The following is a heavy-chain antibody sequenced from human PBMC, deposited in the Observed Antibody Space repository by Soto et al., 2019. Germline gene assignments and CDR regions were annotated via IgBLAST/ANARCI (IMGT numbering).Heavy chain of an antibody. V-gene: IGHV1-69*01. D-gene: IGHD4-17*01. CDR1: GGTFSSYP. Sequence: QVQLVQSGAEVKTPGSSVKVSCKASGGTFSSYPLSWVQQAPGQGLEWMGGIIPIFGTANYAQKFQARVTITADESTSTAYMELSSLRSEDTAVYYCARPRMTTRLVPNRFDYWGQGTLVTVSS. J-gene: IGHJ4*02. CDR2: IIPIFGTA. CDR3: ARPRMTTRLVPNRFDY.